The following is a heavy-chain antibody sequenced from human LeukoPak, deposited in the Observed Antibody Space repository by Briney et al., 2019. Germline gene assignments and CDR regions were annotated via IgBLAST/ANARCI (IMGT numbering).Heavy chain of an antibody. Sequence: PGRSLRLSCSASGFPFDYYAMPWVRQAPAKGLEWVYGISWNSGSIGYADSVKGRFTISRENAKNSLYLQMNSLRDEDTALYYCARATLRGYSYGEQSDYWGQGTLVTVSS. J-gene: IGHJ4*02. CDR3: ARATLRGYSYGEQSDY. V-gene: IGHV3-9*01. CDR1: GFPFDYYA. D-gene: IGHD5-18*01. CDR2: ISWNSGSI.